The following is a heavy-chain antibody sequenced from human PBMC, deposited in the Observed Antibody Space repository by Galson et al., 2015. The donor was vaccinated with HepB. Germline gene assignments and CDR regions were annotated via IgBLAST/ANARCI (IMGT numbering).Heavy chain of an antibody. CDR2: IYPGDSDT. V-gene: IGHV5-51*01. CDR1: GYSFTSYW. D-gene: IGHD5-18*01. J-gene: IGHJ6*02. Sequence: QSGAEVKKPGESLRISCKGSGYSFTSYWIGWVRQMPGKGLEWMGIIYPGDSDTRYSPSYQGQVTISADKSISTAYLQWSSLKASDTAMYYCARPRGYSYGFEYGMDVWGQGTTVTVSS. CDR3: ARPRGYSYGFEYGMDV.